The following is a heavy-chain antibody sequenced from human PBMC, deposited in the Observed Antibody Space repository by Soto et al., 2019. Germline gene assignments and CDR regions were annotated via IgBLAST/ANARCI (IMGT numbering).Heavy chain of an antibody. CDR2: ISYDGSNK. CDR1: GFTFSSYG. V-gene: IGHV3-30*18. CDR3: AKGIAAAAGIDC. J-gene: IGHJ4*02. Sequence: GGSLRLSCAASGFTFSSYGMHWVRQAPGKGLEWVAVISYDGSNKYYADSVKGRFTISRDNSKNTLYLQMNSLRAEDTAVYYCAKGIAAAAGIDCWGQGTLVTVSS. D-gene: IGHD6-13*01.